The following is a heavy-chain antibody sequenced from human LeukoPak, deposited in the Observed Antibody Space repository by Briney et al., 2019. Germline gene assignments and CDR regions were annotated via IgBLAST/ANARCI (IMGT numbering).Heavy chain of an antibody. CDR1: GYTFTSYG. CDR2: ISAYNGNT. J-gene: IGHJ4*02. Sequence: ASVKVSCKASGYTFTSYGISWVRQAPGRGLEWMGWISAYNGNTNYAQKLQGRVTMTTDTSTSTAYMELRSLRSDDTAVYYCAISSIAARLDYWGQGTLVTVSS. CDR3: AISSIAARLDY. V-gene: IGHV1-18*01. D-gene: IGHD6-6*01.